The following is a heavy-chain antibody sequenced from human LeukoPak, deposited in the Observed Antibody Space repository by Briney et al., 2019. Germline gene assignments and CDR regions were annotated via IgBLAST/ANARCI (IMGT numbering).Heavy chain of an antibody. CDR2: ITGRST. CDR3: AKVVGTSGWYFDY. Sequence: GESLRLSCAASGFTFTNYAMSWVRQAPGKGLEWVSGITGRSTYYADSVKGRFTISRDISKNTLYVQMNSLRAEDTAVYYCAKVVGTSGWYFDYWGQGTLVTVSS. V-gene: IGHV3-23*01. CDR1: GFTFTNYA. D-gene: IGHD1-1*01. J-gene: IGHJ4*02.